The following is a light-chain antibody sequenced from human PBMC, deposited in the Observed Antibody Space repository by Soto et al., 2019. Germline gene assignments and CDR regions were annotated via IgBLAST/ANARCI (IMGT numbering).Light chain of an antibody. CDR2: GVS. V-gene: IGKV3-15*01. J-gene: IGKJ5*01. Sequence: EIVMTQSPATLSVSPGERATLSYRASQSVTSNLAWYQQKPGQAPRLLMYGVSTRATGIPARFGGSGSATEFTLTISSLQSEDFAVYYCQQYNNWPPITFGQGTRLEIK. CDR1: QSVTSN. CDR3: QQYNNWPPIT.